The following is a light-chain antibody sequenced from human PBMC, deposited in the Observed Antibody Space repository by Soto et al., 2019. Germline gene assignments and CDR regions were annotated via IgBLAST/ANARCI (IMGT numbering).Light chain of an antibody. CDR2: GAS. J-gene: IGKJ1*01. CDR3: QQYNNWPRT. V-gene: IGKV3-15*01. Sequence: EIVLTQSPATLSVSPGERATLSCRASQSVSSNLAWYQQTPGQAPRLLIYGASTRATGIPARFSGSGSGTEFTLTLSCLQSEDFAVYYCQQYNNWPRTFGQGTKVDIK. CDR1: QSVSSN.